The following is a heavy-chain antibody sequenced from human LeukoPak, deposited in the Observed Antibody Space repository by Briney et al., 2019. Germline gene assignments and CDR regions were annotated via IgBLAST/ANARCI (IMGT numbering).Heavy chain of an antibody. CDR3: ARDRRYSSSWYVRLYYYYYGMDV. V-gene: IGHV1-18*01. CDR2: IGAYNGNT. J-gene: IGHJ6*02. D-gene: IGHD6-13*01. Sequence: ASVKVSCKASGYTFTSYGISWVRQAPGQGLEWMGWIGAYNGNTNYAQKLQGRVTMTTDTSTSTAYMELRSPRSDDTAVYYCARDRRYSSSWYVRLYYYYYGMDVWGQGTTVTVSS. CDR1: GYTFTSYG.